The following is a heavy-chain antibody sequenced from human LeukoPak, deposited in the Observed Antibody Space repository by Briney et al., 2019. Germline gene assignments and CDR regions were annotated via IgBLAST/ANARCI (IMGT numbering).Heavy chain of an antibody. D-gene: IGHD1-26*01. J-gene: IGHJ4*02. CDR2: IYTGGGT. CDR3: AREPDAGSGSYRAYFDY. Sequence: PGRSLRLSCAASGLIVSSNYMSWVRQAPGKGLEWVSVIYTGGGTYYADSVRRRFTISRDNTKNTVYLQMNSLRAEDTAVYFCAREPDAGSGSYRAYFDYWGQGTLATVSS. V-gene: IGHV3-53*01. CDR1: GLIVSSNY.